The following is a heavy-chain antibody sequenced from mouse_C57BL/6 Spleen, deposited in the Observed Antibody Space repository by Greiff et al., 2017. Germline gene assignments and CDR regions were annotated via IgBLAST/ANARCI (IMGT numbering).Heavy chain of an antibody. D-gene: IGHD2-3*01. CDR1: GYTFTSYW. V-gene: IGHV1-72*01. Sequence: VQLQQPGAELVKPGASVKLSCKASGYTFTSYWMHWVKQRPGRGLEWIGRIDPNSGGTKYNEKFKSKDTLTVDKPSSTASMQLTSLTSEDSAGYYGSKAAGLYYYAMDYWGQGTSVTVSS. CDR2: IDPNSGGT. J-gene: IGHJ4*01. CDR3: SKAAGLYYYAMDY.